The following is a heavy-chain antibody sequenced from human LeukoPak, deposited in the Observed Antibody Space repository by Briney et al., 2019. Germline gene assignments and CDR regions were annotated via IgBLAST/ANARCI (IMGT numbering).Heavy chain of an antibody. CDR2: ISGSGGST. J-gene: IGHJ4*02. CDR3: AKTSTLYYYDSSIRY. Sequence: GGSLRLSCAASGFTFSSYAMSWVRQAPGKGLEWVSAISGSGGSTYYADSVKGRFTIPRDNSKNTLYLQMNSLRAEDTAVYYCAKTSTLYYYDSSIRYWGQGTLVTVSS. D-gene: IGHD3-22*01. CDR1: GFTFSSYA. V-gene: IGHV3-23*01.